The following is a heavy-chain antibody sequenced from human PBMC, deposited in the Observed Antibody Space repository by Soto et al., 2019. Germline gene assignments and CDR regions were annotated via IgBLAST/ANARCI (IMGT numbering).Heavy chain of an antibody. Sequence: QVQLQESGPGLVKPSGTLSLTCAVSGGSISSSNWWSWVRQPPGKGLEWIGEIYHSGSTNYNPSLKGRAPISVKKPRNRFPRNLSSVTAADPAVYSWASRWGEERVDYWGKGTLVTVSS. CDR1: GGSISSSNW. CDR2: IYHSGST. D-gene: IGHD3-10*01. V-gene: IGHV4-4*02. J-gene: IGHJ4*02. CDR3: ASRWGEERVDY.